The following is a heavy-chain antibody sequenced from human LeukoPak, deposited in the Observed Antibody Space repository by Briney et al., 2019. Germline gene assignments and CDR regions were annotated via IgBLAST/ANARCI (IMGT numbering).Heavy chain of an antibody. CDR3: ARGIAAAWGYYYYYYMDV. D-gene: IGHD6-13*01. CDR2: ISSSGSTI. Sequence: PGGSLRLSCAASGFTFSTYWMSWVRQAPGKGLEWVSYISSSGSTIYYADSVKGRFTISRDNAKNSLYLQMNSLRAEDTAVYYCARGIAAAWGYYYYYYMDVWGKGTTVTVSS. CDR1: GFTFSTYW. J-gene: IGHJ6*03. V-gene: IGHV3-48*04.